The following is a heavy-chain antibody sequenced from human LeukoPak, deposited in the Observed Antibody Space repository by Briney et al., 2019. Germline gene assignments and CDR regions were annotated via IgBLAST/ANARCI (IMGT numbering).Heavy chain of an antibody. V-gene: IGHV3-30*02. D-gene: IGHD3-3*01. CDR1: GFTFSSYG. CDR3: AKDPQVSYYDFWSAGGPI. Sequence: PGGSLRLSCAASGFTFSSYGMHWVRQAPGKGLEWVAFIRYDGSNKYYADSVKGRFTISRDNSKNTLYLQMNSLRAEDTAVYYCAKDPQVSYYDFWSAGGPIWGQGTMVTVSS. J-gene: IGHJ3*02. CDR2: IRYDGSNK.